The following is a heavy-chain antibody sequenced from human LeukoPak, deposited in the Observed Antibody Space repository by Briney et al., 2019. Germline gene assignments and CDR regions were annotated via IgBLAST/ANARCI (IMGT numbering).Heavy chain of an antibody. D-gene: IGHD2-15*01. J-gene: IGHJ6*03. CDR2: IYYGSVFYSVST. V-gene: IGHV4-39*07. CDR1: GFTFSSYT. CDR3: ARLGYCSGGSCYYYYYMDV. Sequence: GSLRLSCAASGFTFSSYTMNWVRQAPGKGLEWIGSIYYGSVFYSVSTYYNPSLKSRVTMSGDTSKNQFSLKLSSVTAADTAAYYCARLGYCSGGSCYYYYYMDVWGKGTTVTVSS.